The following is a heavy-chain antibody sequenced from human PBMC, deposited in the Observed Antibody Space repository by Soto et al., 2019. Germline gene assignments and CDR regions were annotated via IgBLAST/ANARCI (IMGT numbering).Heavy chain of an antibody. J-gene: IGHJ5*02. CDR3: ARAPSGGDDYGDPRES. V-gene: IGHV3-48*02. D-gene: IGHD4-17*01. CDR1: GFTFSTYS. Sequence: EVQLVESGGGFVQPGGSLRLSCAASGFTFSTYSMHWVRQAPGKGLEWVSYISDDSGTIYYADSVKGRFTISRDTAKNSVYLPTQSLSDDDTGTYYCARAPSGGDDYGDPRESWGQGTLVTVSS. CDR2: ISDDSGTI.